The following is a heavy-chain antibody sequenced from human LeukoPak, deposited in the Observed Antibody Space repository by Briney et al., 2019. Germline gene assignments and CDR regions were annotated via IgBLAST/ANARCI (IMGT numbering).Heavy chain of an antibody. D-gene: IGHD3-10*01. CDR2: IYSGGTT. CDR1: GFTVSSNY. CDR3: ARDYYGSGSYNDY. J-gene: IGHJ4*02. Sequence: GGSLRLSCAASGFTVSSNYMSWVRQAPGKGLEWVSIIYSGGTTYYADSVKGRFTISRDNAKNTLNLQMNSLRAEDTAVYYCARDYYGSGSYNDYWGQGTLVTVSS. V-gene: IGHV3-53*01.